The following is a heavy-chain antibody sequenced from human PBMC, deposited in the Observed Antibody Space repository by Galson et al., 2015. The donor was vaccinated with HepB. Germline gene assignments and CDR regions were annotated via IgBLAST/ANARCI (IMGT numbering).Heavy chain of an antibody. CDR3: ASDGSGWPPAYYMDV. Sequence: SVKVSCKASGGTFSSNAISWVRQAPGQGLEWMGGIIPIFGAANYAQKFQGRVTITADESTSTAYLELSSLKPEDTAVYYCASDGSGWPPAYYMDVWGNGTTVAVSS. D-gene: IGHD6-19*01. CDR1: GGTFSSNA. CDR2: IIPIFGAA. J-gene: IGHJ6*03. V-gene: IGHV1-69*13.